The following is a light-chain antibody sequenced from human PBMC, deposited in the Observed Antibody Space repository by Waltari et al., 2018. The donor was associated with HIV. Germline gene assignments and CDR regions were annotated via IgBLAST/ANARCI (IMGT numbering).Light chain of an antibody. CDR3: LQYGSSPQT. Sequence: EIVLMQSPGTLSLSPGARATLSCRASQTVSSRYLAWYQQKPGQTPRLVIYGASSRATGIPDRISGGGSGTDFTLTISRLEPEDAAVYFCLQYGSSPQTFGQGTRVEIK. V-gene: IGKV3-20*01. CDR2: GAS. CDR1: QTVSSRY. J-gene: IGKJ1*01.